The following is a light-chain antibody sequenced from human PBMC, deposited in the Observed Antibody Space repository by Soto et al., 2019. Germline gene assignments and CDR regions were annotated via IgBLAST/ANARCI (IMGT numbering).Light chain of an antibody. V-gene: IGLV2-14*03. CDR2: GVD. CDR3: VSYTSTHPLV. J-gene: IGLJ2*01. Sequence: QSVLTQPASVSWSPGQSITISCTGTNSDVGGYKYVSWYQHQPGKAPKLMFYGVDNRPSGVSNRFSASKSGNTASLTISGLQAEDEAEYYCVSYTSTHPLVFGGGTKLTVL. CDR1: NSDVGGYKY.